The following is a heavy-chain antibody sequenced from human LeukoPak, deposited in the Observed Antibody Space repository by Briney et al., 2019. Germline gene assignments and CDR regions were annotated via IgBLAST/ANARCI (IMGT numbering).Heavy chain of an antibody. J-gene: IGHJ4*02. D-gene: IGHD2-15*01. CDR3: AKDRGYCSGGSCYFLDY. CDR1: GFTFSSYG. V-gene: IGHV3-30*18. Sequence: GRSLRLSCAASGFTFSSYGMHWVRQAPGKGLEWMAVISYDGSNKYYADSVKGRFTISRDNSKNTLYLQMNSLRAEDTAVYYCAKDRGYCSGGSCYFLDYWGQGTLVTVSS. CDR2: ISYDGSNK.